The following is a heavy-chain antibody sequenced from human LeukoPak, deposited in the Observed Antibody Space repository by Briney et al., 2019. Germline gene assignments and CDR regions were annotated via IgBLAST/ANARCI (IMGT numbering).Heavy chain of an antibody. D-gene: IGHD2-8*01. Sequence: ASVKVSCKASGYTFTSYGISWVQQAPGQGLEWMGWISAYNGNTNYAQKLQGRVTMTTDTSTSTAYMELRSLRSDDTAVYYCARDGCTNGVCYSDYWGQGTLVTVSS. J-gene: IGHJ4*02. CDR1: GYTFTSYG. V-gene: IGHV1-18*01. CDR3: ARDGCTNGVCYSDY. CDR2: ISAYNGNT.